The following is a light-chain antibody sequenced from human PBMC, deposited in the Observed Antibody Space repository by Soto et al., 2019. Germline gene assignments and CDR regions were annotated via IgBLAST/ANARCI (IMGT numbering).Light chain of an antibody. J-gene: IGKJ1*01. CDR2: KAS. CDR3: KQYNDYPWT. Sequence: DIQMTQSPSTLSASVGDRVTITCRASQSISSWLAWYQQKPGKAPKLLIYKASTLESGVPSNFSGSGSGTEFSLTISSLQPEDVETYYCKQYNDYPWTFGQGTKVDIK. CDR1: QSISSW. V-gene: IGKV1-5*03.